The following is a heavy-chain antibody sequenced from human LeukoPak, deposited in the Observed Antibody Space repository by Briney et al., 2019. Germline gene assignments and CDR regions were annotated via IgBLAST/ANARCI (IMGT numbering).Heavy chain of an antibody. CDR3: ARKGGGSWYFDY. CDR1: GYSITSDYY. D-gene: IGHD6-13*01. J-gene: IGHJ4*02. CDR2: IYHSGST. V-gene: IGHV4-38-2*01. Sequence: SETLSLTCAVSGYSITSDYYWGWIRQPPGTGLEWIGSIYHSGSTYYNPSLKSRVAMSIDTSKNQFSLKLNSVTAADTAVYYCARKGGGSWYFDYWGQGTLVTVSS.